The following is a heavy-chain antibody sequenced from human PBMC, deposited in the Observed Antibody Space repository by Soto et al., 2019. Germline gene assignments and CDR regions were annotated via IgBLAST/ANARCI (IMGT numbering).Heavy chain of an antibody. V-gene: IGHV5-51*01. J-gene: IGHJ6*02. CDR3: ARHGFNGARDYYYYGMDV. D-gene: IGHD6-6*01. CDR2: IYPGDSDT. Sequence: GESLKISCKGSGYSFTSYWIGWVRQMPGKGLEWMGIIYPGDSDTRYSPSFQGQVTISADKSISTAYLQWSSLKASDTAMYYCARHGFNGARDYYYYGMDVWGQGTTVTVSS. CDR1: GYSFTSYW.